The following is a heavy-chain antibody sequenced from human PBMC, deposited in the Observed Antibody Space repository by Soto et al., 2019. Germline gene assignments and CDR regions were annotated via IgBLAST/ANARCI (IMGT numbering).Heavy chain of an antibody. Sequence: QVQLVESGGGLVKPGGSLRLSCAASGFTFSDYDMSWIRQAPGKGLEWVSFVSSSGTTIYYADSVKGRFTISRDNAKNSLYLLMNSLRAEDTAIYYCARMGPRAARPSYWGQGTLVTVSS. CDR2: VSSSGTTI. J-gene: IGHJ4*02. V-gene: IGHV3-11*01. CDR1: GFTFSDYD. D-gene: IGHD6-6*01. CDR3: ARMGPRAARPSY.